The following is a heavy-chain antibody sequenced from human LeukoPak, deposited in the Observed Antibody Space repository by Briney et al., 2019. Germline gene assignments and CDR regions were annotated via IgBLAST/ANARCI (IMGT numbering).Heavy chain of an antibody. J-gene: IGHJ5*01. CDR2: ISTYNGNT. CDR1: GYSFTGYG. D-gene: IGHD3-16*01. V-gene: IGHV1-18*01. Sequence: ASVKVSCKASGYSFTGYGISWVRQAPGQGLEWMGWISTYNGNTVYAQKYQGRLTMTRDTSTSTVYMDLRSLRSDDTAGYFCARDFCRGKGTLSSNWFAFWGQGTRVTVSS. CDR3: ARDFCRGKGTLSSNWFAF.